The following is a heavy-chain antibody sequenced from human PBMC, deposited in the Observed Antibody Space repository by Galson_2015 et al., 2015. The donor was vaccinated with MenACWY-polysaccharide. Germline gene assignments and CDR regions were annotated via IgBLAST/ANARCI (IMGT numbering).Heavy chain of an antibody. CDR1: GLTFSNWW. J-gene: IGHJ6*02. CDR3: ARGHLGLGV. Sequence: SLRLSCAASGLTFSNWWMTWVRQSPGKGLEWVASIKKDGSEKYYVDSVKGRFTISRDNAKDSLYLQMNSLRAEDTAVYSCARGHLGLGVWGQGTTVTVSS. CDR2: IKKDGSEK. V-gene: IGHV3-7*01.